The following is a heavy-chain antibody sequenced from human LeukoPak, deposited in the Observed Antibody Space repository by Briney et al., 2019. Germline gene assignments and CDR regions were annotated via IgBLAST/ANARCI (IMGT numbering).Heavy chain of an antibody. CDR3: AREDTAMVTLDY. J-gene: IGHJ4*02. CDR2: ISYDGSNK. D-gene: IGHD5-18*01. CDR1: GFTFSSYA. Sequence: GGSLRLSCAASGFTFSSYAMHWVRQAPGKGLEWVAAISYDGSNKYYADSVKGRFTISRDNSKNTLYLQMNSLRAEDTAVYYCAREDTAMVTLDYWGQGTLVTVSS. V-gene: IGHV3-30-3*01.